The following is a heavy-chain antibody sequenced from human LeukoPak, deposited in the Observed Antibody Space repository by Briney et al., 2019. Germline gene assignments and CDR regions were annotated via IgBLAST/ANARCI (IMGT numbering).Heavy chain of an antibody. CDR2: ISYSGNA. V-gene: IGHV4-39*07. D-gene: IGHD2/OR15-2a*01. J-gene: IGHJ5*02. CDR3: AGLGVMVLVYQSES. Sequence: PSETLSLTCAVSGGSVSSSKYLWGWIRQPPGKELEWIGSISYSGNADYNPSRRSRVTLSVDTSKNQFSLKLTSVTAADSAVYYCAGLGVMVLVYQSESWGQGTPVTVSS. CDR1: GGSVSSSKYL.